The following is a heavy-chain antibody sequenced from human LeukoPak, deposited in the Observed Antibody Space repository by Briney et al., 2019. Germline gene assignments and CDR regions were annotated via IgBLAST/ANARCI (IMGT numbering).Heavy chain of an antibody. D-gene: IGHD2-21*01. J-gene: IGHJ4*02. CDR3: ARGTVGRTYCGGDCYSPIDY. Sequence: SETLSLACTVSGGSISSGSCYWSWIRQPAGKGLEWVGRIYTSGSTNYNPSLKSRVTISVDTSKNQFSLKLSSVTAADTAVDYCARGTVGRTYCGGDCYSPIDYWGQGTLVTVSS. CDR2: IYTSGST. V-gene: IGHV4-61*02. CDR1: GGSISSGSCY.